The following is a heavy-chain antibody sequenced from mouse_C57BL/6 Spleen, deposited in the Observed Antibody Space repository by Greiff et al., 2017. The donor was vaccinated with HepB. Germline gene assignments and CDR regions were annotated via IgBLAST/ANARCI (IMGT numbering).Heavy chain of an antibody. CDR3: TKGYSNYAFAY. D-gene: IGHD2-5*01. V-gene: IGHV14-4*01. J-gene: IGHJ3*01. CDR1: GFNIKDDY. Sequence: EVQLQESGAELVRPGASVKLSCTASGFNIKDDYMHWVKQRPEQGLEWIGWIDPENGDTEYASKFQGKATITADTSSNTAYLQLSSLTSEDTAVYYCTKGYSNYAFAYWGQGTLVTVSA. CDR2: IDPENGDT.